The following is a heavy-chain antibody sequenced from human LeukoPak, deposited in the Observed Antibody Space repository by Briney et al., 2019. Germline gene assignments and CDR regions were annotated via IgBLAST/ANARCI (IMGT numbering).Heavy chain of an antibody. D-gene: IGHD3-10*01. J-gene: IGHJ5*02. CDR2: IYYSGST. Sequence: SETLSLTCTVSGGSISSYYWSWIRQPPGKGLEWIGYIYYSGSTNYNPSLKSRVTISVDTSKNQFSLKLSSVTAADTAVYYCARVYYFGSGSYFTNWFDPWGPGTLVTVSS. CDR3: ARVYYFGSGSYFTNWFDP. CDR1: GGSISSYY. V-gene: IGHV4-59*12.